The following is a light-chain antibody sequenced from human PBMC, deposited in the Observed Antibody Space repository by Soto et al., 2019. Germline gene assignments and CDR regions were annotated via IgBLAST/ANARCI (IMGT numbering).Light chain of an antibody. V-gene: IGLV1-44*01. CDR1: SSNFGKSI. CDR3: QSYDSSLTVV. Sequence: QSVLTQPPSASGTPGQRVTISCSGSSSNFGKSIVSWYQHLPGRAPKVLIYGNTNRPSGVPDRFSASKSGTSASLDITGLQAEDEAEYFCQSYDSSLTVVFGGGTKLTVL. CDR2: GNT. J-gene: IGLJ2*01.